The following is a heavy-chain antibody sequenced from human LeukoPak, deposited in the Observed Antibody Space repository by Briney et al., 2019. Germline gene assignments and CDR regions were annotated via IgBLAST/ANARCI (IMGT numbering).Heavy chain of an antibody. CDR1: GFTFSSSW. D-gene: IGHD6-13*01. Sequence: GGSLRLSCAASGFTFSSSWMSWVRQAPGKGLEWVSYISSSGSTIYYADSVKGRFTISRDNAKNSLYLQMSSLRAEDTAVYYCARAPGYRSFLDYWGQGTLVTVSS. CDR3: ARAPGYRSFLDY. CDR2: ISSSGSTI. J-gene: IGHJ4*02. V-gene: IGHV3-48*04.